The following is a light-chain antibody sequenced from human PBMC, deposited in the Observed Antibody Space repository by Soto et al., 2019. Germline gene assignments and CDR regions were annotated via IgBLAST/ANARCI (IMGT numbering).Light chain of an antibody. V-gene: IGKV3-20*01. CDR1: QSVSSSY. J-gene: IGKJ1*01. CDR3: QQYGSSPRT. CDR2: GAS. Sequence: EIVLTQSPGTLSLSPGERATLSCRASQSVSSSYLTWYQQKPGQAPRLLIYGASSRATGIPDRFSGSGSGTDFTLTISRLEPEDSAAYYCQQYGSSPRTFGQGTKVEIK.